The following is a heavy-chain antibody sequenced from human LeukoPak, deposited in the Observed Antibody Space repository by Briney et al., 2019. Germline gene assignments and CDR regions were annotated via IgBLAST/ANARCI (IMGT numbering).Heavy chain of an antibody. Sequence: PSETLSLTCTVSGGSINSSYYYWGWIRQPPGKGLEWLGSIYYSGSTYYNPPLKSRVTILIDTSKNQFSLKLNSVTAADTAVYYCARLRPPHSPYYYYMDVWGKGTTVTVSS. V-gene: IGHV4-39*07. CDR2: IYYSGST. D-gene: IGHD2-21*01. CDR1: GGSINSSYYY. CDR3: ARLRPPHSPYYYYMDV. J-gene: IGHJ6*03.